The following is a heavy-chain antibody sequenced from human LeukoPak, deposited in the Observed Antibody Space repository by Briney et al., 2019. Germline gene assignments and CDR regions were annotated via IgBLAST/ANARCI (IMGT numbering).Heavy chain of an antibody. Sequence: GGSLRLSCAASGFTFSTYAMHWVRQAPGKGLEWVAVISYDGSSKYYADSVKGRFTISRDNSENTLYLQMNSLRGDDTASYYCATDSSGFSYWGQGILVAVSS. V-gene: IGHV3-30*04. D-gene: IGHD3-22*01. J-gene: IGHJ4*02. CDR1: GFTFSTYA. CDR3: ATDSSGFSY. CDR2: ISYDGSSK.